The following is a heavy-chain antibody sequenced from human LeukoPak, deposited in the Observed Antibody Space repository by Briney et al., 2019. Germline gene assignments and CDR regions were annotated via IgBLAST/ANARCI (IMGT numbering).Heavy chain of an antibody. CDR1: GFTFSSYA. CDR2: ISYDGSNK. Sequence: GRSLRLSCAASGFTFSSYAMHWVRQAPGKGLEWVAVISYDGSNKYYADSVKGRFTISRDNSKNTLYLQMHSLRAEDTAVYYCARGADIVVVPAATYSSSFTGSGYMDVWGKGTTVTVSS. CDR3: ARGADIVVVPAATYSSSFTGSGYMDV. V-gene: IGHV3-30*01. J-gene: IGHJ6*03. D-gene: IGHD2-2*01.